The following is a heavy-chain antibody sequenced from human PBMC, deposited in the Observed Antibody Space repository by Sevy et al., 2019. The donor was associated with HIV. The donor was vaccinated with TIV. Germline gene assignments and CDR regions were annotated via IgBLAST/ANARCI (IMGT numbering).Heavy chain of an antibody. V-gene: IGHV3-23*01. Sequence: GGSLRLSCAASGFTFSSYAMSWVRQAPGKGLEWVSAISGSGGSTYYADSVKGRFTISRDNSKNTLYLQMNSLRAEDTAVYYCANLRSWYGDGADAGDDAFDIWGQGTMVTVSS. J-gene: IGHJ3*02. CDR3: ANLRSWYGDGADAGDDAFDI. CDR1: GFTFSSYA. D-gene: IGHD4-17*01. CDR2: ISGSGGST.